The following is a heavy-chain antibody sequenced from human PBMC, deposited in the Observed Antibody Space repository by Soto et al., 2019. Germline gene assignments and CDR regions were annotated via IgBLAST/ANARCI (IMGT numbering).Heavy chain of an antibody. D-gene: IGHD5-12*01. CDR2: INPNSGGT. J-gene: IGHJ3*02. V-gene: IGHV1-2*04. CDR1: GYTFTGYY. CDR3: ARSKPRLRAYAFDI. Sequence: ASVKVSCKASGYTFTGYYMHWVRQAPGQGLEWMGWINPNSGGTNYAQKFQGWVTMTRDTSISTAYMELSRLRSDDTAVYYCARSKPRLRAYAFDIWGQGTMVTVSS.